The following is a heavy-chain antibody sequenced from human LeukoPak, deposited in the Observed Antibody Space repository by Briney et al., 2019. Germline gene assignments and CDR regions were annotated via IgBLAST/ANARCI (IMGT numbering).Heavy chain of an antibody. CDR1: GYTFTGYY. D-gene: IGHD3-22*01. V-gene: IGHV1-2*02. J-gene: IGHJ4*02. CDR2: INPNSGGT. CDR3: ARRTYYYGSSGYYVPFDY. Sequence: ASVKVSCKASGYTFTGYYMHWVRQAPGQGLEWMGWINPNSGGTNYAQKFQGRVTMTRDTSISTAYMELSRLRSDDTAVYYCARRTYYYGSSGYYVPFDYWGQGTLVTVSS.